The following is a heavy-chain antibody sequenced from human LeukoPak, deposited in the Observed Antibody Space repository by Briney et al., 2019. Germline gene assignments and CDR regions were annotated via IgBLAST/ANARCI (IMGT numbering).Heavy chain of an antibody. CDR1: GFTFSSYG. J-gene: IGHJ4*02. CDR3: AKEGNSFGFDH. CDR2: ISGSGDST. V-gene: IGHV3-23*01. Sequence: PGGSLRLSCAVSGFTFSSYGMTWVRQAPGKGLEWVSSISGSGDSTYYADSVKGRFTISRDNSRNTLFLQMNSLRAEDTAVYYCAKEGNSFGFDHWGRGTLVTVSS. D-gene: IGHD5-18*01.